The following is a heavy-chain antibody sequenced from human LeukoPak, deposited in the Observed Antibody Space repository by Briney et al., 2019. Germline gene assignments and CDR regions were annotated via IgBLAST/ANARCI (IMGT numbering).Heavy chain of an antibody. CDR2: IYYSGSA. D-gene: IGHD6-13*01. CDR1: GGSISSGDYY. J-gene: IGHJ4*02. V-gene: IGHV4-30-4*01. CDR3: AREGYSSSVLYYFDY. Sequence: SETLSLTCTVSGGSISSGDYYWSWIRQPPGKGLEWIGYIYYSGSAYYNPSLKSRVTISVDTSKNQFSLKLSSVTAADTAVYYCAREGYSSSVLYYFDYWGQGTLVAVSS.